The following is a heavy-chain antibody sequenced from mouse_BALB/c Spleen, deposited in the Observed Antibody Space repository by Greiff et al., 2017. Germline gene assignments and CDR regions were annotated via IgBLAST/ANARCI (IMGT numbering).Heavy chain of an antibody. D-gene: IGHD1-1*01. V-gene: IGHV7-3*02. Sequence: EVHLVESGGGLVQPGGSLRLSCATSGFTFTDYYMSWVRQPPGKALEWLGFIRNKANGYTTEYSASVKGRFTISRDNSQSILYLQMNTLRAEDSATYYSARVLLLRTLDYWGQGTTLTVSS. CDR3: ARVLLLRTLDY. CDR2: IRNKANGYTT. CDR1: GFTFTDYY. J-gene: IGHJ2*01.